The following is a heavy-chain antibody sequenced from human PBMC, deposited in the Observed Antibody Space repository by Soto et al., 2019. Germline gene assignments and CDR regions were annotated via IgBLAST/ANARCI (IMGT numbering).Heavy chain of an antibody. CDR3: ARTPGYYGDFFDY. J-gene: IGHJ4*02. V-gene: IGHV3-20*04. CDR2: INRHGGST. CDR1: GFPFDDYG. Sequence: EVQLVESGGGAVRPGGSLRLSCAASGFPFDDYGMSWVRQAPGKGLEWVCGINRHGGSTGYADSVKGRFTISRDNAKNSLHLHMNSLRAEDTAFYYCARTPGYYGDFFDYWGQGTLVTVSA. D-gene: IGHD4-17*01.